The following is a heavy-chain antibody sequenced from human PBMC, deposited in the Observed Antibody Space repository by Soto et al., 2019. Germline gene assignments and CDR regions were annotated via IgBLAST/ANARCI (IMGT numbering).Heavy chain of an antibody. CDR3: VRSGDNYNLLDY. J-gene: IGHJ4*02. V-gene: IGHV3-11*06. CDR1: GFTFSDHY. D-gene: IGHD1-1*01. Sequence: GGSLRLSCAASGFTFSDHYMSWIRQAPGKGLEWIGYSSNSGSFTRYADSVKGRFSISRDNAKNSLYLQINSLRGDDTATYFCVRSGDNYNLLDYWGQGTPVTVSS. CDR2: SSNSGSFT.